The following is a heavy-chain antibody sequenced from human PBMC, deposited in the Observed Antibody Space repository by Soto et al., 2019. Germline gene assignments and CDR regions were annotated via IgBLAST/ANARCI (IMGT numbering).Heavy chain of an antibody. CDR2: INPNSGGT. CDR1: GYTFTGYY. Sequence: ASVKVSCKASGYTFTGYYMHWVRQAPGQGLEWMGWINPNSGGTNYAQKFQGRVTMPRDTSISTAYMELSRLRFDDTAVYYCARDGRGLELRAWFDPWGQGTLVTVSS. CDR3: ARDGRGLELRAWFDP. J-gene: IGHJ5*02. D-gene: IGHD1-7*01. V-gene: IGHV1-2*02.